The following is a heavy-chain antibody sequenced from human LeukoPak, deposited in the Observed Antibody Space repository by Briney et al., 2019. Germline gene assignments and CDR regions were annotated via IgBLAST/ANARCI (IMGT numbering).Heavy chain of an antibody. Sequence: SETLSLTCAVYGGSFSGYYWSWIRQPPGKGLEWIGEINHSGSTNYNPSLKSRVTISVDTSKNQFSLKLSSVTAADTAVYYCARAFGGDGSGSLWGQGTLVTVSS. D-gene: IGHD3-10*01. CDR3: ARAFGGDGSGSL. CDR2: INHSGST. J-gene: IGHJ4*02. V-gene: IGHV4-34*01. CDR1: GGSFSGYY.